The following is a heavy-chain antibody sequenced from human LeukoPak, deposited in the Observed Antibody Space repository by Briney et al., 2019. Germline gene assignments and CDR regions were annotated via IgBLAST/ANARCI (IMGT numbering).Heavy chain of an antibody. CDR1: GGTFSSYA. D-gene: IGHD3-22*01. Sequence: SVKVSCKASGGTFSSYAISWVRQAPGQGLEWMGGIIPIFGTANYAQKFQGRVTITADESTSTAYMELSSLRSEDTAVHYCARGGTMIVVVPHFDYWGQGTLVTVSS. V-gene: IGHV1-69*13. CDR2: IIPIFGTA. CDR3: ARGGTMIVVVPHFDY. J-gene: IGHJ4*02.